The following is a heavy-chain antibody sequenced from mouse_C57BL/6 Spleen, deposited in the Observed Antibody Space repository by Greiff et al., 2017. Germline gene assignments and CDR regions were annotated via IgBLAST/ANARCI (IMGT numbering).Heavy chain of an antibody. CDR1: GYAFSGSW. J-gene: IGHJ2*01. CDR2: IYPGDGDT. V-gene: IGHV1-82*01. Sequence: VQLQQSGPELVKPGASVKISCKASGYAFSGSWMNWVKQRPGKGLEWIGRIYPGDGDTNYNGKFKGKATLTADKSSSTAYMQLSSLTSEDSAVYFCAKLTGTGDYWGQGTTLTVSS. CDR3: AKLTGTGDY. D-gene: IGHD4-1*01.